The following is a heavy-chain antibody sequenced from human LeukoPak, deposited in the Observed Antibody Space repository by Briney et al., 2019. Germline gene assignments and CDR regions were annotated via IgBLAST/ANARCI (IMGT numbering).Heavy chain of an antibody. D-gene: IGHD5-18*01. V-gene: IGHV3-30-3*01. Sequence: SGRSLRLSCAASGFTFSSYAMHWVRQAPGKGLEWVAVISYDGSNKYYADSVKGRFTISRDNSKNTLYLQMNSLRAEDTAVYYCARVDTAMDVWGQGTTVTVSS. CDR1: GFTFSSYA. CDR2: ISYDGSNK. CDR3: ARVDTAMDV. J-gene: IGHJ6*02.